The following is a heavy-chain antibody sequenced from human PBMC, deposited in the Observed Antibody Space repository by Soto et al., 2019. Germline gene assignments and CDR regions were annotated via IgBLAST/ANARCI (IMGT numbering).Heavy chain of an antibody. J-gene: IGHJ5*02. Sequence: ASVKVSCKASGGTFSSYAISWVRQAPGQGLEWMGGIIPIFGTANYAQKFQGRVTITADESTSTAYMELSSLRSEDTAVYYCARGACSSTTCYLGGLWLDPWGQGTLVTVYS. D-gene: IGHD2-2*01. V-gene: IGHV1-69*13. CDR3: ARGACSSTTCYLGGLWLDP. CDR2: IIPIFGTA. CDR1: GGTFSSYA.